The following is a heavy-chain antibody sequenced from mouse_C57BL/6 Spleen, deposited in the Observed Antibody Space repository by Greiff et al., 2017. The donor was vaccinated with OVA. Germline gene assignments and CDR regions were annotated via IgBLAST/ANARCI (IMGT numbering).Heavy chain of an antibody. Sequence: QVQLQQPGTDLVKPGASVKLSCKASGYTFTSYWMPWVKQRPGQGLEWIGNINPSNGGTNYNEKFKSKATLTVDKSSSTAYMQLSSLTSEDSAVYYCARVGYGSSYEMDYWGQGTSVTVSS. J-gene: IGHJ4*01. CDR2: INPSNGGT. CDR3: ARVGYGSSYEMDY. D-gene: IGHD1-1*01. CDR1: GYTFTSYW. V-gene: IGHV1-53*01.